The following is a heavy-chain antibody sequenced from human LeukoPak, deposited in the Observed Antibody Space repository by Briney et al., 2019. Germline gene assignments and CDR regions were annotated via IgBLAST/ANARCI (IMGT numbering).Heavy chain of an antibody. CDR2: INHSGST. D-gene: IGHD6-13*01. CDR1: GGSFSGYY. Sequence: SETLSLTCAVYGGSFSGYYWSWIRQPPGKGLEWIGEINHSGSTSYNPSLKSRVTISVDTSKNQFSLKLSSVTAADTAVYYCARTAAAGLDYWGQGTLVTVSS. J-gene: IGHJ4*02. CDR3: ARTAAAGLDY. V-gene: IGHV4-34*01.